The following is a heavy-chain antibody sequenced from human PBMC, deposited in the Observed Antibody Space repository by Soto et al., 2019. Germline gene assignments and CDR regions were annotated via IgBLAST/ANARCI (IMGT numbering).Heavy chain of an antibody. CDR2: IYYSGST. Sequence: PSETLSLTCTVSGGSISSYYWSWIRQPPGKGLEWIGYIYYSGSTNYNPSLKSLVTISVDTSKNQFSLKLSSVTAADTAVYYCARDRRDGYNFRSFDYWGQGTLVTVSS. J-gene: IGHJ4*02. CDR1: GGSISSYY. CDR3: ARDRRDGYNFRSFDY. V-gene: IGHV4-59*01. D-gene: IGHD5-12*01.